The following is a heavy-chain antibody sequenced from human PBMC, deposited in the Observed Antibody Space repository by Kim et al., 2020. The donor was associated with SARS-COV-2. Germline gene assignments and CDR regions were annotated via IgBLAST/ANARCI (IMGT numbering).Heavy chain of an antibody. V-gene: IGHV3-21*06. CDR3: ARAGGGSYPFDY. CDR2: ISSSSSFI. D-gene: IGHD1-26*01. J-gene: IGHJ4*02. Sequence: GGSLRLSCAASGFTFSSYSMNWVRQAPGKGLEWVSSISSSSSFIHHADSVKGRFTISRDNAKNSLYLQMNSLRAEDTAVYYCARAGGGSYPFDYCGQGTL. CDR1: GFTFSSYS.